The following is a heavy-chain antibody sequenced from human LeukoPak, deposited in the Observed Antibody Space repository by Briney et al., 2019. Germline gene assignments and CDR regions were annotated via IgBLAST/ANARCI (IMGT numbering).Heavy chain of an antibody. Sequence: SETLSLTCAVYGGSFSGYYWSWIRQPPGKGLEWIGEINHSGSTNYNPSLKSRVTISVDTSKNQFSLKLSSVTAADTAVYYCATRKMYHDFWSGYRPFNYFDYWGQGTLVTVSS. CDR3: ATRKMYHDFWSGYRPFNYFDY. D-gene: IGHD3-3*01. J-gene: IGHJ4*02. CDR2: INHSGST. CDR1: GGSFSGYY. V-gene: IGHV4-34*01.